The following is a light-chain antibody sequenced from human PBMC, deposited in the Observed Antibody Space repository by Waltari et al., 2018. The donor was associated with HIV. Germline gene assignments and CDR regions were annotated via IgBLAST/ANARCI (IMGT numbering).Light chain of an antibody. CDR2: KAS. CDR1: QSISSW. Sequence: DIQMTQSPSTLSAPVADRVTITCRASQSISSWLAWYQQKPGKAPKLLIYKASSLETGVPSRFSGSGSGTEFTLTISSLQPDDCATYYCQHYNTYPWTFGQGTKVEIK. V-gene: IGKV1-5*03. CDR3: QHYNTYPWT. J-gene: IGKJ1*01.